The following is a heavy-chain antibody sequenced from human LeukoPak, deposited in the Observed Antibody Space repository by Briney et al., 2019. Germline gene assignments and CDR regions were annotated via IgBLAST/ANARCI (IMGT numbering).Heavy chain of an antibody. CDR3: ARDGNYYDSSGYYATTDFDY. Sequence: GGSLRLSCPASGFAFSSYSMNWVRQAPGKGLEWVSSISSSSSYIYYADAVRGRFTISRDNAKNSLYLQMNSLRAEDTAVYYCARDGNYYDSSGYYATTDFDYWGQGTLVTVSS. D-gene: IGHD3-22*01. V-gene: IGHV3-21*01. J-gene: IGHJ4*02. CDR2: ISSSSSYI. CDR1: GFAFSSYS.